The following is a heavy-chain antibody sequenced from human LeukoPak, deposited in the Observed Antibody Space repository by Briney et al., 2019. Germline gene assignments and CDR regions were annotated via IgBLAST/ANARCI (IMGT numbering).Heavy chain of an antibody. V-gene: IGHV4-4*07. CDR2: IYISGST. CDR3: ARDSGRGDYDFDY. J-gene: IGHJ4*02. CDR1: GGSISSYY. Sequence: SETLSLTCTVSGGSISSYYWSWIPQPAGKGLEWIGRIYISGSTNYNPSLKSRVTMSVDTSKNQFSLKLSSVTAADTAVYYCARDSGRGDYDFDYWGQGTLVTVSS. D-gene: IGHD4-17*01.